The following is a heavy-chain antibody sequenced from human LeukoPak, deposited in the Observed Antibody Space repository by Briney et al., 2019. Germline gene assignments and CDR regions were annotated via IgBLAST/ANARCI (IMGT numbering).Heavy chain of an antibody. J-gene: IGHJ4*02. CDR3: ARKREGPATGIDY. D-gene: IGHD2-15*01. V-gene: IGHV4-39*07. Sequence: SETLSLTCTVSGVSFISTNSYWGWIRQSPRTGLEWIGNIYSSGRTYYNPSLKSRVTISIDMSENQFSLKLTSVTAADTAVYYCARKREGPATGIDYWGQGTLVTVSS. CDR1: GVSFISTNSY. CDR2: IYSSGRT.